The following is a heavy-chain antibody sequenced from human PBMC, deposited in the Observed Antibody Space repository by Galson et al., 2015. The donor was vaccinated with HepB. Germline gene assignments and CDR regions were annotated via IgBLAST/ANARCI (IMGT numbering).Heavy chain of an antibody. Sequence: SLRLSCAASGFTLSSRRMSWVRQTLGKGLEWVANINQDGSQKHYVDSVKGRFTVSRDNTKNSLYLQMNHLRVEDTAVYYCTRDVVAVLGSFDLWGQGTMVTVSS. CDR1: GFTLSSRR. V-gene: IGHV3-7*01. CDR3: TRDVVAVLGSFDL. D-gene: IGHD2-15*01. J-gene: IGHJ3*01. CDR2: INQDGSQK.